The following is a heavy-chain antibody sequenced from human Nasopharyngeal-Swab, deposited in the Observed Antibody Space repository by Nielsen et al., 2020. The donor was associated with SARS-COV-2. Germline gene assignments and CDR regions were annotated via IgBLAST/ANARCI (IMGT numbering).Heavy chain of an antibody. D-gene: IGHD6-13*01. J-gene: IGHJ6*02. CDR2: ISWDGGST. Sequence: GESLKISCAASGFTFDDYTMHWVRQAPGKGLEWVSLISWDGGSTYYADSVKGRFTISRDNSQNSLYLQMNSLRTEDTALYYCAKDMTAAGSGGYGMDVWGQGTTVTVSS. CDR1: GFTFDDYT. CDR3: AKDMTAAGSGGYGMDV. V-gene: IGHV3-43*01.